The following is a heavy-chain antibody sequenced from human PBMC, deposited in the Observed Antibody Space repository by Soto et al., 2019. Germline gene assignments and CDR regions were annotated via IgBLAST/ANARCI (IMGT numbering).Heavy chain of an antibody. D-gene: IGHD3-10*01. V-gene: IGHV3-21*01. CDR3: ARARLNYYGLLDY. J-gene: IGHJ4*02. Sequence: VGSLRLSCAASGFTFSSYSMNWVRQAPGKGLEWVSSISSSSRYIYYADSVKGRFTISRDNAKNSLYLQMNSLRAEDTAVYYCARARLNYYGLLDYWGQGTLVTVSS. CDR1: GFTFSSYS. CDR2: ISSSSRYI.